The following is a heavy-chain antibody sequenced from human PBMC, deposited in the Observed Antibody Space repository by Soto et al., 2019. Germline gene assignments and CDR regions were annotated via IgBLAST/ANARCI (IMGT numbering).Heavy chain of an antibody. CDR3: ARSYGSGSSRYYYYGLDV. D-gene: IGHD3-10*01. Sequence: SVKLSCKASGGTFSSYAISWVRQAPGQGLEWMGGIIPIFGTANYAQKFQGRVTITADESTSTAYMELSSLRSEDTAVYYCARSYGSGSSRYYYYGLDVWGQGTTVTVSS. CDR2: IIPIFGTA. CDR1: GGTFSSYA. J-gene: IGHJ6*02. V-gene: IGHV1-69*13.